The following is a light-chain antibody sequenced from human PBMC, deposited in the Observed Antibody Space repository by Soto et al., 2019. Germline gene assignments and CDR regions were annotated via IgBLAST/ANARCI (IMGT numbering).Light chain of an antibody. Sequence: DIQMTHSPSSLSASVGDRVTITCRASQSISSYLNWYQQKPGKAPKLLISAASTLQSGVPSRFSGSGSGTDFTLTISSLQSEDFAIYYCQQYNNWPPITFGQGTRLEI. CDR1: QSISSY. V-gene: IGKV1-39*01. J-gene: IGKJ5*01. CDR3: QQYNNWPPIT. CDR2: AAS.